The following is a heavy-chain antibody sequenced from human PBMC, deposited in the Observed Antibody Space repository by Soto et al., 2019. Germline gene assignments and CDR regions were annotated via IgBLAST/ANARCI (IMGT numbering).Heavy chain of an antibody. Sequence: GGSLRLSCAASGFNLSGSYLTWVRRAPGKGLEWVSVIYSGGNAYYADSVKGRFTISRDDSKNTLSLQMNSLRDEDTAVCYCARGVTPDLWGRGTLVTVSS. CDR1: GFNLSGSY. V-gene: IGHV3-53*01. CDR3: ARGVTPDL. CDR2: IYSGGNA. J-gene: IGHJ2*01. D-gene: IGHD4-4*01.